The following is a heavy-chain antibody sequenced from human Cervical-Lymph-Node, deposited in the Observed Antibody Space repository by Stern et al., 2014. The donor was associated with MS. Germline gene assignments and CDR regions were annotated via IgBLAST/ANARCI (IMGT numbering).Heavy chain of an antibody. CDR1: GFSFSTYA. CDR3: AKDKRSGNYPLGAMDV. J-gene: IGHJ6*02. V-gene: IGHV3-30*18. Sequence: VQLVESGGGVVQPGRSLRLSCAASGFSFSTYAMHWVRQAPGKGLELVALISYDGTNTYYADSVKGRFTISRDNSKNTLYLQMNSLRSDDTALYYCAKDKRSGNYPLGAMDVWGQGTTVTVSS. CDR2: ISYDGTNT. D-gene: IGHD1-26*01.